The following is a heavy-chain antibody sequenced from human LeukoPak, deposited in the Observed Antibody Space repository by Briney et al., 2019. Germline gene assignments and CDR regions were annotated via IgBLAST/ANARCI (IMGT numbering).Heavy chain of an antibody. Sequence: GGSLRLSCAASGFTFSSYAMSWVRQAPGKGLEWVAVISYDGSNKYYADSVKGRFTISRDNSKKTLYLQMNSLRAEDSAVYYCARDGGVSGWENYGEGYFDYWGQGTLVTVSS. J-gene: IGHJ4*02. D-gene: IGHD6-19*01. CDR1: GFTFSSYA. CDR2: ISYDGSNK. CDR3: ARDGGVSGWENYGEGYFDY. V-gene: IGHV3-30*04.